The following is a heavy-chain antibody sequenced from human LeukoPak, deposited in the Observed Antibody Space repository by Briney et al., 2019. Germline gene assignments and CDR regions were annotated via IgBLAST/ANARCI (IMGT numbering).Heavy chain of an antibody. V-gene: IGHV3-30-3*01. Sequence: AGSLRLSCAASGFTFSSYAMHWVRQAPGLGLEWVAVISYDGSNKYYADSVKGRFTISRDNSKNTLYLQMNSLRAEDTAVYYCAKVLAYGAYYYYYMDVWGKGTTVTVSS. CDR3: AKVLAYGAYYYYYMDV. J-gene: IGHJ6*03. D-gene: IGHD4/OR15-4a*01. CDR2: ISYDGSNK. CDR1: GFTFSSYA.